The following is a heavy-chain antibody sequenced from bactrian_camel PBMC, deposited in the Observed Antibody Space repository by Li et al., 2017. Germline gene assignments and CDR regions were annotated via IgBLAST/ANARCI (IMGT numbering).Heavy chain of an antibody. CDR3: VRDPLMGWTVGRGPANY. V-gene: IGHV3S25*01. CDR2: SDSGGGSY. J-gene: IGHJ4*01. CDR1: GFSVSAYR. Sequence: QLVESGGGLVQPGGSLRLSCAGSGFSVSAYRMYWVRQAPGKGLECVSTSDSGGGSYYCADSVKGRFTISRDNAKNTVYLQMNSLKPDDTAVYYCVRDPLMGWTVGRGPANYWGQGTQVTVS. D-gene: IGHD3*01.